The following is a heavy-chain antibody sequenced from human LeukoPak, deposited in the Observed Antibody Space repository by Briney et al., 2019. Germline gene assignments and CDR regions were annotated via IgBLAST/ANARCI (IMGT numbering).Heavy chain of an antibody. CDR3: ARDLFRGLRPFDY. CDR1: GFTFSSYE. V-gene: IGHV3-48*03. Sequence: GGSLRLSCAASGFTFSSYEMNWVRQAPGKGLEWVSYISSSGSTIYYADSVKGRFTISRDNAKNSLYLQMNSLRAEDTAVYYCARDLFRGLRPFDYWGQGTLVTVSS. J-gene: IGHJ4*02. CDR2: ISSSGSTI. D-gene: IGHD5-12*01.